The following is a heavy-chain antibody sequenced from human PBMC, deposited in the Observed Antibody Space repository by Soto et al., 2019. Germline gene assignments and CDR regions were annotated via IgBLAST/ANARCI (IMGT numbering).Heavy chain of an antibody. Sequence: SETLSLTCTVSGGSISSGGYCWSWIRQHPGKGLERIGYIYYSGSTYYNPSLKSRVTISVDTSKNQFSLKLSSVTAADTAVYYCARDWGRRGYSYGYYFDYWGQGTLVTVSS. V-gene: IGHV4-31*03. J-gene: IGHJ4*02. CDR2: IYYSGST. D-gene: IGHD5-18*01. CDR3: ARDWGRRGYSYGYYFDY. CDR1: GGSISSGGYC.